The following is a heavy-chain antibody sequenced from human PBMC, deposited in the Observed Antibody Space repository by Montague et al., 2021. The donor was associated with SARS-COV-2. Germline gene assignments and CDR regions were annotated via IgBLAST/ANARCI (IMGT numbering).Heavy chain of an antibody. V-gene: IGHV4-61*02. CDR3: ARGFTTGFYPYWFDL. Sequence: TLSLTCTVSGDSINTGNFYWSWIRQPAGKQLEWIGRIFKSGTANYNPPLKGRVPITMDTSKNEFSLKLRYVTAADTAMYFCARGFTTGFYPYWFDLWGQGALVTVSS. D-gene: IGHD1-1*01. CDR1: GDSINTGNFY. J-gene: IGHJ5*02. CDR2: IFKSGTA.